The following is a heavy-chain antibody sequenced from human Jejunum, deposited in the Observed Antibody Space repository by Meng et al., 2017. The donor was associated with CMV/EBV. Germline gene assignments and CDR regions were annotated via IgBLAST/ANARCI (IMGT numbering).Heavy chain of an antibody. D-gene: IGHD5-18*01. CDR2: ISWNSGSL. CDR1: GFAFDDYT. J-gene: IGHJ4*02. Sequence: AVSGFAFDDYTMHWVRQAPGKGLEWVASISWNSGSLGYADSVKGRFTISRDNAKNTLHLQMNSLRAEDTAVYYCARVGYSYAYDYWGQGTLVTVSS. V-gene: IGHV3-9*01. CDR3: ARVGYSYAYDY.